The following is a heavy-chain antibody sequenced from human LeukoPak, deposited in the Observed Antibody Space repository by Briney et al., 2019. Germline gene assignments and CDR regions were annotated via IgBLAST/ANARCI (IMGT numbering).Heavy chain of an antibody. CDR1: GFTFSTFY. Sequence: SGGSLRLSCAASGFTFSTFYMAWVRQAPGKGLEWVANIKQDGSEKFYVDSVKGRFTISRDNSKNTLYLQMSSLRVDDTAVYYCAREDSGRIDSWGQGTLVTVSS. J-gene: IGHJ4*02. V-gene: IGHV3-7*01. CDR2: IKQDGSEK. CDR3: AREDSGRIDS. D-gene: IGHD6-19*01.